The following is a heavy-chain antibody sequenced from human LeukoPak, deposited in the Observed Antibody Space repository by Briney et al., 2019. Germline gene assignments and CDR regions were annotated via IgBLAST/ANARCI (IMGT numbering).Heavy chain of an antibody. D-gene: IGHD3-9*01. CDR1: GGSFSGYH. CDR2: INHSGST. CDR3: ALRYFDWLLNY. J-gene: IGHJ4*02. Sequence: SETLSLTCAVYGGSFSGYHWSWIRQPPGKGLEWIGEINHSGSTNYNPSLKSRVTISVDTSKNQFSLKLSSVTAADTAVYYCALRYFDWLLNYWGQGTLVTVSS. V-gene: IGHV4-34*01.